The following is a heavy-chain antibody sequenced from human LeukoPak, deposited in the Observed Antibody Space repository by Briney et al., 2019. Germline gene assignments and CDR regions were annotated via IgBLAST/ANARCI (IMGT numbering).Heavy chain of an antibody. CDR1: GFTFRSYD. CDR3: AGSGSHVY. J-gene: IGHJ4*02. V-gene: IGHV3-23*01. CDR2: ITGNGAST. D-gene: IGHD1-26*01. Sequence: GGSLRLSCAASGFTFRSYDINWVRQAPGKGLEWVSSITGNGASTNFADSVKGRFTISRDNSKNTAYLQMNSLRAEDTAVYYCAGSGSHVYWGQGTLATVSS.